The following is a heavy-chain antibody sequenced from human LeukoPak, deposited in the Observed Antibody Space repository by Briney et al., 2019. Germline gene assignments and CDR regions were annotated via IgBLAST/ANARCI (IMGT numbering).Heavy chain of an antibody. CDR3: ARGLTYYYGSGSPY. Sequence: PSETLSLTCAVYGGSFSGYYWSWIRQPPGKGLEWIGEINHSGSTNYNPSLKSRVTISVDTSKNQLSLKLSSVTAADTAVYYCARGLTYYYGSGSPYWGQGTLVTVSS. V-gene: IGHV4-34*01. CDR1: GGSFSGYY. CDR2: INHSGST. J-gene: IGHJ4*02. D-gene: IGHD3-10*01.